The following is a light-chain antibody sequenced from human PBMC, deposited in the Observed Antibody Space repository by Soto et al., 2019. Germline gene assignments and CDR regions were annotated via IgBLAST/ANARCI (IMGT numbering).Light chain of an antibody. CDR1: QSVSSN. CDR3: QQYNSWPLT. J-gene: IGKJ4*01. Sequence: EKVMTQSPATLSVSPGERATISCRASQSVSSNLAWYQQKPGQPPRLLIYGASTRATGIPARFSGSGSGTEFTLTISSLQSEDFTVYYCQQYNSWPLTFGGGTKVEIK. CDR2: GAS. V-gene: IGKV3-15*01.